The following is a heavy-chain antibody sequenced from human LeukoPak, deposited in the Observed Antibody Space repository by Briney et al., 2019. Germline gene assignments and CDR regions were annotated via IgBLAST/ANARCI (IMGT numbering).Heavy chain of an antibody. J-gene: IGHJ4*02. CDR2: IESDASRT. D-gene: IGHD6-25*01. CDR3: ARGSGIITGIDE. Sequence: PGGSLRLSCVASGIILSDHWMYWVRQGPDRGLAHVSRIESDASRTTYADSVKGRFTISRDDAKNTMYLQMNSLRAEDTAVYYCARGSGIITGIDEWGQGTLVTVSS. V-gene: IGHV3-74*03. CDR1: GIILSDHW.